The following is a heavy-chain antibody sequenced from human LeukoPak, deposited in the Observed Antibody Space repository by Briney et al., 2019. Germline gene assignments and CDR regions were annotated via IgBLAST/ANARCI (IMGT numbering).Heavy chain of an antibody. CDR1: GFTFDDCA. V-gene: IGHV3-9*01. J-gene: IGHJ4*02. CDR2: ISWNSGSI. D-gene: IGHD3-10*01. CDR3: AKFAEVRGVIPIGGDY. Sequence: QSGGSLRLSCAASGFTFDDCAMHWVRQAPGKGLEWVSGISWNSGSIGYADSVKGRFTISRDNAKNSLYLQMNSLRAEDTALYYCAKFAEVRGVIPIGGDYWGQGTLVTVSS.